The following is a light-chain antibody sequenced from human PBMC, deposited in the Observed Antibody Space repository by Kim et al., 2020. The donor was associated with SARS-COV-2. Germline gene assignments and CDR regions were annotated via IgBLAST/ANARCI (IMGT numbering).Light chain of an antibody. CDR2: QDN. CDR1: KLGDKY. Sequence: PGHTTNNTCSVYKLGDKYFSWYQQKPGQSPVVVIYQDNRRPSGIPERFSGSNSGNTATLTISGTQAMDEADYYCQAWDSSTHNYVFGAGTKVTVL. CDR3: QAWDSSTHNYV. V-gene: IGLV3-1*01. J-gene: IGLJ1*01.